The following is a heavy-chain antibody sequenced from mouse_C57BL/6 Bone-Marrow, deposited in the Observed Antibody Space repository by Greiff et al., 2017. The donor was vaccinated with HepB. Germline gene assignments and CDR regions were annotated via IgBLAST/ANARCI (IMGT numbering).Heavy chain of an antibody. CDR2: IDPSDSYT. D-gene: IGHD3-2*02. CDR1: GYTFTSYW. V-gene: IGHV1-69*01. CDR3: ARELRLGYYFDY. J-gene: IGHJ2*01. Sequence: QQSCKASGYTFTSYWMHWVTQRPGQGLEWIGEIDPSDSYTNYNQKFKGKSTLSVDKSSSTAYMQLSSLTSEDSAVYYCARELRLGYYFDYWGQGPTLTVSS.